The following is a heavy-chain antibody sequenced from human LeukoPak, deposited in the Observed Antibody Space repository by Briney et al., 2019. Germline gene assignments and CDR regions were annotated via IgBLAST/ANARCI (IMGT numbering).Heavy chain of an antibody. CDR3: TRERHYDSSGYLDY. CDR1: GLTFGDYA. Sequence: GGSLRLSCTASGLTFGDYAVSWFRQAPGKGLEWVGFIRSKAYGGTTEYAASVKGRFTISRDDSKSIAYLQMNSLKTEDTAVYYCTRERHYDSSGYLDYWGQGTLVTVSS. CDR2: IRSKAYGGTT. J-gene: IGHJ4*02. V-gene: IGHV3-49*03. D-gene: IGHD3-22*01.